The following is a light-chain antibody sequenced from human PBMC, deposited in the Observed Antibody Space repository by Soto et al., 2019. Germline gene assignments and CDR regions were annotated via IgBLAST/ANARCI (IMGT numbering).Light chain of an antibody. J-gene: IGKJ1*01. CDR1: QSIRNW. Sequence: DIQMTQSPSTLSASVGDRVTITCRANQSIRNWLAWYQKKPGKVPKLLIYKASNLDYGVPSRFSGSGSGTEFTLTISSLQPDDFATYYCQQYNSYSWTFGQGTKVEVK. CDR3: QQYNSYSWT. CDR2: KAS. V-gene: IGKV1-5*03.